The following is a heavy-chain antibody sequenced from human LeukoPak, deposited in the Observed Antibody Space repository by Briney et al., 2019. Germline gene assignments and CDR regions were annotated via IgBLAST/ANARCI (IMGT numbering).Heavy chain of an antibody. Sequence: PGGTLRLSCATSGFTFSSYPMSWVRQAPGRGLEWVSVISGNSGATYYADSVKGRFTISRDNAKNTVYLQVNNLRGEDTALYYCSKAGDTNYYRHGDYWGQGTLVTVSS. CDR1: GFTFSSYP. CDR3: SKAGDTNYYRHGDY. CDR2: ISGNSGAT. V-gene: IGHV3-23*01. D-gene: IGHD1-26*01. J-gene: IGHJ4*02.